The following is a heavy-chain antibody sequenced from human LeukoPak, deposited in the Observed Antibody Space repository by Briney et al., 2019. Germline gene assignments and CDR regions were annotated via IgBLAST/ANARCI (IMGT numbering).Heavy chain of an antibody. J-gene: IGHJ6*02. D-gene: IGHD3-9*01. V-gene: IGHV5-51*01. Sequence: GESLKISCKGSGYSFTSYGIGWVRQMPGKGLEWMGIIYPGDSETRYSPSFQGQVTISADKSITTAYLQWSSLKGSDTAMYYCARQDYDILTGPVGMDVWGQGTTVTVSS. CDR1: GYSFTSYG. CDR3: ARQDYDILTGPVGMDV. CDR2: IYPGDSET.